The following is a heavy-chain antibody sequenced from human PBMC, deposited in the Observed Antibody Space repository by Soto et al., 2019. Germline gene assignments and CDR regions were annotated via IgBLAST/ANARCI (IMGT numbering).Heavy chain of an antibody. V-gene: IGHV3-74*01. D-gene: IGHD3-22*01. J-gene: IGHJ6*02. Sequence: GGSLRLSCAASGFTFSSYWMHWVRQAPGKGLVWVSRINSDGSSTSYADSVKGRFTISRDNAKNTLYLQMNSLRAEDTAVYYCATILSHDPSGPNPYYYGMDVWGQGTTVTVSS. CDR2: INSDGSST. CDR1: GFTFSSYW. CDR3: ATILSHDPSGPNPYYYGMDV.